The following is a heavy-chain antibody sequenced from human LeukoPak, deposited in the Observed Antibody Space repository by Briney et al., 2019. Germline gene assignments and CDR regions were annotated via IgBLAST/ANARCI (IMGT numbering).Heavy chain of an antibody. CDR2: MNPNSGNT. V-gene: IGHV1-8*01. D-gene: IGHD1-26*01. CDR1: GYTLTSYD. J-gene: IGHJ5*02. Sequence: ASVMVSCKASGYTLTSYDINLVRQATGQGLEWMGWMNPNSGNTGYAQKFQGRVTMTRNTSISTAYMELGSLRSEDTAVYYCARRAVSGSYAIHWFYPWGQGNLVTVSS. CDR3: ARRAVSGSYAIHWFYP.